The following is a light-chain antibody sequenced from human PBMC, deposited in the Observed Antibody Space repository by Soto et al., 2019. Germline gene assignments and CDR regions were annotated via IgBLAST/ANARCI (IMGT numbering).Light chain of an antibody. CDR3: QQYNEWPYT. Sequence: EIVMTQSPATLSVSPGERATLSCRASQSVATNLAWYQQKPGQSPRLLIYGASTRATGIPAGFSGDGSGTEFTLSISSMQLAEFAVYFCQQYNEWPYTFGQGTKLETK. CDR1: QSVATN. CDR2: GAS. J-gene: IGKJ2*01. V-gene: IGKV3-15*01.